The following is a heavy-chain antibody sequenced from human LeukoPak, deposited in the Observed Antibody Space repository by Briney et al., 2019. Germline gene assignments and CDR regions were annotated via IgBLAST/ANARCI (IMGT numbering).Heavy chain of an antibody. J-gene: IGHJ5*02. CDR3: ARVLTPYCSSTSCYSQSWFDP. CDR1: GGSISSSSYY. Sequence: SETLSLTCTVSGGSISSSSYYWGWIRQPPGKGLEWFGSIYYSGSTYYNPSLKSRVTISVDTSKNQFSLKLSSVTAADTAVYYCARVLTPYCSSTSCYSQSWFDPWGQGTLVTVSS. D-gene: IGHD2-2*02. CDR2: IYYSGST. V-gene: IGHV4-39*07.